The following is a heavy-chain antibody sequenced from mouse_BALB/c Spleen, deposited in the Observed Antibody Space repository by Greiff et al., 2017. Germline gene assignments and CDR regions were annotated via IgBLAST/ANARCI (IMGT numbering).Heavy chain of an antibody. D-gene: IGHD2-1*01. CDR3: ARDPGWDGNYYAMDY. CDR2: ISYDGSN. V-gene: IGHV3-6*02. CDR1: GYSITSGYY. Sequence: EVKLQESGPGLVKPSQSLSLTCSVTGYSITSGYYWNWIRQFPGNKLEWMGYISYDGSNNYNPSLKNRISITRDTSKNQFFLKLNSVTTEDTATYYCARDPGWDGNYYAMDYWGQGTSVTVSS. J-gene: IGHJ4*01.